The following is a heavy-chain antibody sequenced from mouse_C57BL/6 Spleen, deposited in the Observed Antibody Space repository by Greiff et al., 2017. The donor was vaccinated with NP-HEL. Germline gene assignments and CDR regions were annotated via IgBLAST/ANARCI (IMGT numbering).Heavy chain of an antibody. CDR1: GYTFTSYW. Sequence: VQLQQSGAELVKPGASVKLSCKASGYTFTSYWMQWVKQRPGQGLEWIGEIDPSDSYTNYNQKFKGKATLTVDTSSSTAYMQLSSLTSEDSAVYYCARGTGSFAYWGQGTLVTVSA. V-gene: IGHV1-50*01. CDR3: ARGTGSFAY. CDR2: IDPSDSYT. J-gene: IGHJ3*01. D-gene: IGHD3-3*01.